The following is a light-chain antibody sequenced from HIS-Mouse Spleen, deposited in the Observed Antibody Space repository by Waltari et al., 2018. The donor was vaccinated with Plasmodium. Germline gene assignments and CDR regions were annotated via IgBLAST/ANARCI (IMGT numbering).Light chain of an antibody. Sequence: DIQMTQSPSTLSASVGDRVPITCRASQSISSRLAWYPQKPGKAPKLLIYKASSLESGVPSRFSGSGSGTEFTLTISSLQPDDFATYYCQQYNSYSWTFGQGTKVEIK. CDR1: QSISSR. V-gene: IGKV1-5*03. CDR3: QQYNSYSWT. CDR2: KAS. J-gene: IGKJ1*01.